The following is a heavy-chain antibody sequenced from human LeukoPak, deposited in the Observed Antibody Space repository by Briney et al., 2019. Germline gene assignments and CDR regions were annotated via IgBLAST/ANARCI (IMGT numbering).Heavy chain of an antibody. V-gene: IGHV3-74*01. Sequence: GGSLRLSCAASGFTFSSYWMHWVRQAPGKGLVWVSRINSDGSSTSYADSVKGRFTISRDNAKNTLYLQMNSLRAEDTAVYYCARGPLVLRRAPSGDYWGQGTLVTVPS. D-gene: IGHD3-3*01. J-gene: IGHJ4*02. CDR1: GFTFSSYW. CDR2: INSDGSST. CDR3: ARGPLVLRRAPSGDY.